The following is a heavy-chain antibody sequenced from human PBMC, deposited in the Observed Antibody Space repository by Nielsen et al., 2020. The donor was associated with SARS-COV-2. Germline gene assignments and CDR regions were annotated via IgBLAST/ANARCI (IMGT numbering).Heavy chain of an antibody. V-gene: IGHV3-21*01. Sequence: GEFLKISCAASGFIFSDYKMNWVRQAPGKGLEWVSCISGSSRYIYYADSVKGRFTISRDNAKNSLYLQMNSLRAEDTAVYYCARDFKGYCSSSSCLDAFDIWGQGTMVTVS. D-gene: IGHD2-2*01. CDR3: ARDFKGYCSSSSCLDAFDI. CDR2: ISGSSRYI. J-gene: IGHJ3*02. CDR1: GFIFSDYK.